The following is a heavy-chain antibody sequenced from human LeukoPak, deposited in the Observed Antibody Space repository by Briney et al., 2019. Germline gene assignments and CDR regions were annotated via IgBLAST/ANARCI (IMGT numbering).Heavy chain of an antibody. V-gene: IGHV3-21*01. Sequence: GGSLRLSCAASGFTFSSYSMSWVRQAPGKGLEWVSSISSSSSYIYYADSVKGRFTISRDNAKNSLYLQMNSLRAEDTAVYYCARDLRLGELSLYFTYYFDYWGQGTLVTVSS. CDR3: ARDLRLGELSLYFTYYFDY. J-gene: IGHJ4*02. CDR2: ISSSSSYI. CDR1: GFTFSSYS. D-gene: IGHD3-16*02.